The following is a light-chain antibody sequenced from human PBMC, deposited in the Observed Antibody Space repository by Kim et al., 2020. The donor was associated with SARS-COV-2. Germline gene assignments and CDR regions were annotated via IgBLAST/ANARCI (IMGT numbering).Light chain of an antibody. CDR1: QTISSY. Sequence: EIVLTQSPATLSVSLEERATLSCRASQTISSYLAWYQQKPGQAPRLLIYDASTRATGIPARFSGSGSGTEFTLTISSLQSEDFAVYYCQQYNDWPPGDTFGQGTKLEI. CDR2: DAS. CDR3: QQYNDWPPGDT. J-gene: IGKJ2*01. V-gene: IGKV3-15*01.